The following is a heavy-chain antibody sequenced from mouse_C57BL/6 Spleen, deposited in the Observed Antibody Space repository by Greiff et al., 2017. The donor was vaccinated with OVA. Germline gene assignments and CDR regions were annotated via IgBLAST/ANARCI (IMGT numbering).Heavy chain of an antibody. Sequence: EVKVVESGGGLVKPGGSLKLSCAASGFTFSDYGMHWVRQAPETGLEWVAYISSGSSTIYYADTVKGRFTISRDNAKNTLFLQMTSLRSEDTAMYYCARIYDGYSWFAYWGQGTLVTVSA. V-gene: IGHV5-17*01. CDR3: ARIYDGYSWFAY. CDR2: ISSGSSTI. D-gene: IGHD2-3*01. J-gene: IGHJ3*01. CDR1: GFTFSDYG.